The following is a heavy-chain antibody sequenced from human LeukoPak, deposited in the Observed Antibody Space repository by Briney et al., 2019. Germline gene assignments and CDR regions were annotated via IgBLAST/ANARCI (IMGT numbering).Heavy chain of an antibody. D-gene: IGHD3-10*01. CDR3: AADRYYYGSGSYYNLLQLDY. Sequence: SVKVSCKASGGTFSSYAISWVRQAPGQGLEWMGGIIPIFGTANYAQKFQGRVTITADESTSTAYMELSSLRSEDTAVYYCAADRYYYGSGSYYNLLQLDYWGQGTLVTVSS. V-gene: IGHV1-69*13. CDR2: IIPIFGTA. CDR1: GGTFSSYA. J-gene: IGHJ4*02.